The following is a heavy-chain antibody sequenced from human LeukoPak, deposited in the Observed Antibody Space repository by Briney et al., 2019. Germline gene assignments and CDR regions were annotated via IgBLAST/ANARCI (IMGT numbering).Heavy chain of an antibody. CDR1: GGSISSSSYY. D-gene: IGHD4-11*01. Sequence: PSETLSLTCTVSGGSISSSSYYWGWIRQPPGKGLEWIGEINHSGSTNYNPSLKSRVTISVDTSKNQFSLKLSSVTAADMAVYYCARRGDPYSNYDYYYYYMDVWGKGTTVTISS. CDR2: INHSGST. J-gene: IGHJ6*03. V-gene: IGHV4-39*07. CDR3: ARRGDPYSNYDYYYYYMDV.